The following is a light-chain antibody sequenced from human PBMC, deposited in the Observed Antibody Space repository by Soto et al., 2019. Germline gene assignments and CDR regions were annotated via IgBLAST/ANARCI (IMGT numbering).Light chain of an antibody. CDR3: QSYDSSLSGYV. CDR2: DNN. V-gene: IGLV1-51*01. J-gene: IGLJ1*01. CDR1: SSNIGNNY. Sequence: QSVLTQPPSVSAAPGQKVTISCSGSSSNIGNNYVSWYQQLPGTAPKLLIYDNNKRPSGIPDRFSGSKSGTSATLGITGLQTGDEADYYCQSYDSSLSGYVFGTGTKVTV.